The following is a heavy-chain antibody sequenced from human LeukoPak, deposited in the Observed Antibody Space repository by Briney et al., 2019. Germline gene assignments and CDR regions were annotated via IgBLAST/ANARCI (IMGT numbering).Heavy chain of an antibody. V-gene: IGHV1-18*01. CDR2: ISAYNGNT. J-gene: IGHJ3*02. D-gene: IGHD4-11*01. Sequence: ASVKVSCKASGYTFTSYGISWVRQAPGQGLEWMGWISAYNGNTNYAQKFQGRVTMTRDTSISTAYMELSRLRSDDTAVYYCARDLCRNCVAVTYAFDIWGQGTMVTVSS. CDR1: GYTFTSYG. CDR3: ARDLCRNCVAVTYAFDI.